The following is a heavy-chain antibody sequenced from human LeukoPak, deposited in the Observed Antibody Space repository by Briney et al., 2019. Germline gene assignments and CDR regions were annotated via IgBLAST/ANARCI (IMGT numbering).Heavy chain of an antibody. J-gene: IGHJ4*02. CDR3: ARPSYGSGSSPFDW. CDR1: GYRFTSYW. CDR2: IYPGDSDT. D-gene: IGHD3-10*01. Sequence: GAYLKISPKGSGYRFTSYWIGWVRRGPGKGLGWMGIIYPGDSDTRYSPSFQGQVTISADKSISTAYLQWSSLNASDTAMYYCARPSYGSGSSPFDWWGQGTLVTVSS. V-gene: IGHV5-51*01.